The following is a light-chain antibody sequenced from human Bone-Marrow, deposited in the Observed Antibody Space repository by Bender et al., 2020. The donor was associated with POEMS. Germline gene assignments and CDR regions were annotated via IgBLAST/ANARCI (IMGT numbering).Light chain of an antibody. Sequence: QSALTQPPSASGSPGQSVTISCTGTSSDIGGYNYVAWYQQHPGKVPKVIIYEVSKRPSGVPDRFSGFKSGNTAFLTVSGLQAADEADYYCQSYDNSLGGWVFGGGTKLTVL. V-gene: IGLV2-8*01. CDR3: QSYDNSLGGWV. J-gene: IGLJ3*02. CDR2: EVS. CDR1: SSDIGGYNY.